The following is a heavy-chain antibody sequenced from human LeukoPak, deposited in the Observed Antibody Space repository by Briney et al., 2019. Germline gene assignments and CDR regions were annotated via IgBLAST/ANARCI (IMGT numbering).Heavy chain of an antibody. CDR1: GFTFSSYA. CDR2: ISGSGGST. V-gene: IGHV3-23*01. D-gene: IGHD1-26*01. CDR3: VREHRGSPGGL. Sequence: HSGRSLRLSCAASGFTFSSYAMSWVRQAPGKGLEWVSAISGSGGSTYYADSVKGRFTISRDNAKNSLYLQMSSLRVEDTAVYYCVREHRGSPGGLWGQGTLVTVSS. J-gene: IGHJ4*02.